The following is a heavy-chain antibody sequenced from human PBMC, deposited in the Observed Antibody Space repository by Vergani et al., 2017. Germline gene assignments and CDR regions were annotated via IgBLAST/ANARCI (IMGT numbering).Heavy chain of an antibody. CDR2: IWYDGSNK. D-gene: IGHD1-26*01. Sequence: QVQLVESGGGVVQPGRSLRLSCAASGFTFSSYGMHWVRQAPGKGLEWVAVIWYDGSNKYYADSVKGRFTISRDNSKNTLYLQMNSLRAEDTAVYYCARDYRGFSGSDTMVDYWGQGTLVTVSS. J-gene: IGHJ4*02. V-gene: IGHV3-33*01. CDR3: ARDYRGFSGSDTMVDY. CDR1: GFTFSSYG.